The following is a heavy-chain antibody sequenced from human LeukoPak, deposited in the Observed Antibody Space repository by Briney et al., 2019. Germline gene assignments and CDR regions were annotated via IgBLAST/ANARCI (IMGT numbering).Heavy chain of an antibody. Sequence: SQTLSLTCTVSGGSISSGDYYWSWLRQPPGKGLEWIGYIYYSGSTYYTPSLKSRVTISVDTSKNQFSLKLSSVTAADTAVYYCARVSRFCLDFDYWGQGTLVTVSS. D-gene: IGHD3-10*01. CDR3: ARVSRFCLDFDY. V-gene: IGHV4-30-4*08. CDR2: IYYSGST. CDR1: GGSISSGDYY. J-gene: IGHJ4*02.